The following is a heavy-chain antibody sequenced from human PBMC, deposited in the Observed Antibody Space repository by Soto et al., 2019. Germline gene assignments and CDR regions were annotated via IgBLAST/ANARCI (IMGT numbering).Heavy chain of an antibody. Sequence: AASVKVSCKVSGYTLTELSMHCVRQAPGKGLEWMGGIDPKDGETIYAQKFQGRVTMTRNTSISTAYMELSSLRSEDTAVYYCARGLGYDFWSGYYGIDPWGQGTLVTVS. J-gene: IGHJ5*02. CDR2: IDPKDGET. V-gene: IGHV1-24*01. CDR3: ARGLGYDFWSGYYGIDP. CDR1: GYTLTELS. D-gene: IGHD3-3*01.